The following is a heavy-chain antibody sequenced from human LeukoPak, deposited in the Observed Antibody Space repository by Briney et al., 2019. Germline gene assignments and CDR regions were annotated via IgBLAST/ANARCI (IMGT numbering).Heavy chain of an antibody. CDR3: ARQNDFRLDY. Sequence: GESLKISCKGSRYTFSSYWIGWVRQMPGKGLEWMGIIYPGDSDTRYSPSLQGQVTISVDTSIGTAYLQWSSLKASDTAIYYCARQNDFRLDYWGQGTLVTVSS. CDR1: RYTFSSYW. V-gene: IGHV5-51*01. D-gene: IGHD3-3*01. CDR2: IYPGDSDT. J-gene: IGHJ4*02.